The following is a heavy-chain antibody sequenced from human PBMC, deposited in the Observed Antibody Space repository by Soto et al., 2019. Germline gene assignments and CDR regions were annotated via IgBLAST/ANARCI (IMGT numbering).Heavy chain of an antibody. V-gene: IGHV3-30*18. CDR3: AKSEGYYYFYYYYYMDV. CDR2: ISYDGSNK. CDR1: GFTFSSYG. D-gene: IGHD3-3*01. Sequence: GGSLRLSCAASGFTFSSYGMHWVRQAPGKGLEWVAVISYDGSNKYYADYVKGRFTISRDNSKNTLYLQMNSLRAEDTAVYYCAKSEGYYYFYYYYYMDVWGKGTTVTVSS. J-gene: IGHJ6*03.